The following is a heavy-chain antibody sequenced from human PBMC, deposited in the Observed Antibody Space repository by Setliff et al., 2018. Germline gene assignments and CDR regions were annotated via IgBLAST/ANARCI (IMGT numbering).Heavy chain of an antibody. Sequence: ASVKVSCKVSGYTLTELSMHWVRQAPGKGLEWMGGFDPEDGETIYAQKFQGRVTMTEXXXXXXXXXXXXXXXXXDXAVYYCATGLPYYDSSGYYLFDYWGQGTLVTVSS. CDR3: ATGLPYYDSSGYYLFDY. CDR2: FDPEDGET. CDR1: GYTLTELS. V-gene: IGHV1-24*01. D-gene: IGHD3-22*01. J-gene: IGHJ4*02.